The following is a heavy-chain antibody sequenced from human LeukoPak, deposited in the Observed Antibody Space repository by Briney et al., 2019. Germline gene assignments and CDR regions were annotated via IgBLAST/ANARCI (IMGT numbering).Heavy chain of an antibody. D-gene: IGHD4-17*01. J-gene: IGHJ3*02. Sequence: SGGSLRLSCAASGFTFSSYGMSWVRQAPGKGLEWVSAISPSGGNTYYADSVKGRFTISRDNSKNTLSLQMNSLRAEDTAVYYCARETTVTFPDAFDTWGQGTMVTVSS. V-gene: IGHV3-23*01. CDR3: ARETTVTFPDAFDT. CDR1: GFTFSSYG. CDR2: ISPSGGNT.